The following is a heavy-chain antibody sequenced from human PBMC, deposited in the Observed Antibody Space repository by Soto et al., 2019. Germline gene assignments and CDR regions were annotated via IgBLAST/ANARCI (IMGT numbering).Heavy chain of an antibody. J-gene: IGHJ6*02. D-gene: IGHD4-17*01. CDR1: GFIFSSFG. V-gene: IGHV3-33*01. Sequence: GGSLRLSCAASGFIFSSFGMHWVRQAPGKGLEWVAHIWYDGSNTYYADSVKGRFTISRDNAKNTLYLQMNSLRAEDTAVYYCARRPRLRGPYYYYGMDVWGQGTTVTVSS. CDR3: ARRPRLRGPYYYYGMDV. CDR2: IWYDGSNT.